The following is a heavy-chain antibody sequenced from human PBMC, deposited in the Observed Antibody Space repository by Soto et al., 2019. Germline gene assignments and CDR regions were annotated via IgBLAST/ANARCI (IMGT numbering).Heavy chain of an antibody. CDR1: GYTFSAYT. Sequence: QAQLVQSGAEMKKPGASVKVSCKATGYTFSAYTMNWVRQAPGQSLEWMGWINAGSGNTKYSQNFHGRASITRDTSASTVYMELTGLTSEDTAVYYCARDTETLGPRANDALDIWGQGTMVTVSS. D-gene: IGHD3-3*02. J-gene: IGHJ3*02. CDR3: ARDTETLGPRANDALDI. V-gene: IGHV1-3*01. CDR2: INAGSGNT.